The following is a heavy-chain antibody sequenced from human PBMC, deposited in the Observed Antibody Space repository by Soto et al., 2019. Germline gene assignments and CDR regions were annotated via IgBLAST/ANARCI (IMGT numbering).Heavy chain of an antibody. Sequence: EESLKISWRGSGYSFAGYWLGWVRQMTGTGLDWMGVIYPGDSDTRYSPSFHGQVTISADKSISTAYLQWSSLKASDTAMYFCARLPGVRGVFERFNVWGQGTMVTVSS. J-gene: IGHJ3*01. CDR2: IYPGDSDT. CDR3: ARLPGVRGVFERFNV. D-gene: IGHD3-10*01. CDR1: GYSFAGYW. V-gene: IGHV5-51*01.